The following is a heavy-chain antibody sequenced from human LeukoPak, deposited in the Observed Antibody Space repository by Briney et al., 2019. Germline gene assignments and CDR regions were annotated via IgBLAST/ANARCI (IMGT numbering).Heavy chain of an antibody. Sequence: SETLSLTCTVSGGSISSYYWSWIRQPPGKGLEWIGDIYYSGSTNYNPSLKSRVTISVDTSKNQFSLKLSSVTAADTAVYYCARHSCSGGSCYSRYFDYWGQGTLVTVSS. CDR1: GGSISSYY. CDR3: ARHSCSGGSCYSRYFDY. CDR2: IYYSGST. V-gene: IGHV4-59*08. D-gene: IGHD2-15*01. J-gene: IGHJ4*02.